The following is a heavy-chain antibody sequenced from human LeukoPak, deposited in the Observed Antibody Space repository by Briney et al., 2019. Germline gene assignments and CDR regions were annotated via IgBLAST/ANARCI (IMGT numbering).Heavy chain of an antibody. D-gene: IGHD5-18*01. CDR2: ISAFNGNT. CDR3: ARGYSYGPGYYYYYGMDV. J-gene: IGHJ6*02. Sequence: GASVKVSCKASGYTFTSYGISWVRQAPGQGLEWMGWISAFNGNTNSAQNLQGRVTMTTDTSTSTAYLELRSLRSDDTAVYYCARGYSYGPGYYYYYGMDVWGQGTTVTVSS. CDR1: GYTFTSYG. V-gene: IGHV1-18*01.